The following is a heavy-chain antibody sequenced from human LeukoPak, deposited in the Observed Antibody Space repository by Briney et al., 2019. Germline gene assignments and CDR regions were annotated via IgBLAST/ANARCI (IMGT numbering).Heavy chain of an antibody. D-gene: IGHD6-19*01. V-gene: IGHV1-8*02. J-gene: IGHJ4*02. Sequence: GESLKISCKGSGYSFTSYWIGWVRQMPGKGLEWMGWMNPNSGNTGYAQKFQGRVTMTRNTSISTAYMELSSLRSEDTAVYYCARRLSSGNYWGQGTLVTVSS. CDR2: MNPNSGNT. CDR3: ARRLSSGNY. CDR1: GYSFTSYW.